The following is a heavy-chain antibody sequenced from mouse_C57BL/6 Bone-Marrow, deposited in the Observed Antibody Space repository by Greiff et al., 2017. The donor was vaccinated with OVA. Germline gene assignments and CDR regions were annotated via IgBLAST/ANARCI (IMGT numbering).Heavy chain of an antibody. V-gene: IGHV1-7*01. CDR2: INPSGGYT. CDR1: GYTFTSYW. CDR3: ERSAYYYGSFYARDY. D-gene: IGHD1-1*01. J-gene: IGHJ4*01. Sequence: VQLQQSGAELAKPGASVKLSCKASGYTFTSYWMHWVKQRPGKGLEWIGYINPSGGYTKYNQKFKDKATLTADKSSSTAYMQQSSLTYEDSAGSYCERSAYYYGSFYARDYWGQGTAVTVSS.